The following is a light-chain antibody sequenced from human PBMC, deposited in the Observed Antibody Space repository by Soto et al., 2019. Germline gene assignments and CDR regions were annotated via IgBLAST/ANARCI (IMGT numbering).Light chain of an antibody. CDR2: EVT. V-gene: IGLV2-8*01. CDR3: SSFAGGGNPVL. J-gene: IGLJ2*01. Sequence: QSALTQPPSASGSLGQSVTISCTGTSSDVGGYNYVSWHQQHPGKAPKVMIYEVTKRPPGVPDRFSGSKSGNTPSLPVSGLQAEDVPDYYCSSFAGGGNPVLLGGGTTVTVL. CDR1: SSDVGGYNY.